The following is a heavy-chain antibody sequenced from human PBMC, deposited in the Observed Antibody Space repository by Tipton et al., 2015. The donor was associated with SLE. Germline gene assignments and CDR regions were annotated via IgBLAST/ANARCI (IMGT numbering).Heavy chain of an antibody. Sequence: SLRLSCAASGFTFNDYAMSWVRQAPGKGLEWVSTIRKSGETTYYADSVKGRFTISRDSSKNTLYLQMNSLRAEDTAVYYCAREDIVALWYWGQGTLVTVSS. CDR3: AREDIVALWY. CDR1: GFTFNDYA. D-gene: IGHD5-12*01. J-gene: IGHJ4*02. V-gene: IGHV3-23*01. CDR2: IRKSGETT.